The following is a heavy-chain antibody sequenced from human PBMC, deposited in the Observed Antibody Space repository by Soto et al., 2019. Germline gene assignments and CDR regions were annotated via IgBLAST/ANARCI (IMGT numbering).Heavy chain of an antibody. J-gene: IGHJ6*02. D-gene: IGHD3-10*01. CDR1: GYTFTSYG. CDR3: ARDKRYNSMVRGTQGGMDV. CDR2: ISAYNGNT. Sequence: ASVKVSCKASGYTFTSYGISWVRQAPGQGLEWMGWISAYNGNTNYAQKLQGRVTMTTDTSTSTAYMELRSLRSDDTAVYYCARDKRYNSMVRGTQGGMDVWGQGTTVTVSS. V-gene: IGHV1-18*04.